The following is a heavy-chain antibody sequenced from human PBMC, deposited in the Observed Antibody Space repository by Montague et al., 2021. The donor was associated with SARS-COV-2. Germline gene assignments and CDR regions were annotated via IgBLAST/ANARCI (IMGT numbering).Heavy chain of an antibody. CDR2: ISSSGSTI. CDR3: ATRGGIYY. J-gene: IGHJ4*02. CDR1: GFTFSSYS. Sequence: SLRLSCAASGFTFSSYSMNWVRQAPGKGLEWVSYISSSGSTIYYADSVKGRFTISRDNAKNSLYPQMNSLRVEDAAVYYCATRGGIYYWGQGTLVTVSS. D-gene: IGHD6-13*01. V-gene: IGHV3-48*04.